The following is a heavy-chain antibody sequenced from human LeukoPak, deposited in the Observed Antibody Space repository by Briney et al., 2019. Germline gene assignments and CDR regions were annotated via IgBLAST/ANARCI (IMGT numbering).Heavy chain of an antibody. D-gene: IGHD6-13*01. J-gene: IGHJ4*02. CDR2: LSNSGGST. CDR3: AKETSSSFDC. V-gene: IGHV3-23*01. CDR1: GFTFSSYA. Sequence: GGSLRLSCAASGFTFSSYAMNWVRQATGTRLKWVTGLSNSGGSTYYADSVKGRFTISRDNSKNTLYLQMNSLRAEDTAVYYCAKETSSSFDCWGQGTLVTVSS.